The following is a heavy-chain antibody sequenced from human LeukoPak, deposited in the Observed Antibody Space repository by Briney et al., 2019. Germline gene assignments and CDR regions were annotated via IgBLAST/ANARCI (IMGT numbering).Heavy chain of an antibody. D-gene: IGHD1-26*01. J-gene: IGHJ4*02. CDR1: GFTFSSYA. CDR2: ISGSGGST. Sequence: KSGGSLRLSCAASGFTFSSYAMSWVRQAPGKGLEWVSAISGSGGSTYYADSVKGRFTISRDNSKNTLYLQMNSLRAEDTAVYFCAKDISVGVPNGDYWGQGTLVTVSS. V-gene: IGHV3-23*01. CDR3: AKDISVGVPNGDY.